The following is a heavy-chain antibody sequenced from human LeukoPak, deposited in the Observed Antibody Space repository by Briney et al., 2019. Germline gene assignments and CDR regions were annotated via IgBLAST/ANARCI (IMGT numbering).Heavy chain of an antibody. V-gene: IGHV3-21*04. Sequence: GGSLRLSCAASGFTFSSYSMNWVRQAPGKGLEWVSSISYTGTYIYYADSVKGRFTISRDNAQNSLYLQMNSLRAKDKAIYYCVRDRGTYRPIDYWGQGTLVTVSS. CDR3: VRDRGTYRPIDY. J-gene: IGHJ4*02. D-gene: IGHD1-26*01. CDR1: GFTFSSYS. CDR2: ISYTGTYI.